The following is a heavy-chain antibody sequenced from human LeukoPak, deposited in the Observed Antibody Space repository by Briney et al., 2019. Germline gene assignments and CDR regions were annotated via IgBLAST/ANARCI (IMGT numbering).Heavy chain of an antibody. CDR2: IIPIFGTA. Sequence: SVKVSCKASGYTLTGYYMHWVRQAPGQGLEWMGGIIPIFGTANYAQKFQGRVTITADESTSTAYMELSSLRSEDTAVYYCAISLFYYYGSGSYYPFDYWGQGTLVTVSS. D-gene: IGHD3-10*01. CDR3: AISLFYYYGSGSYYPFDY. CDR1: GYTLTGYY. J-gene: IGHJ4*02. V-gene: IGHV1-69*13.